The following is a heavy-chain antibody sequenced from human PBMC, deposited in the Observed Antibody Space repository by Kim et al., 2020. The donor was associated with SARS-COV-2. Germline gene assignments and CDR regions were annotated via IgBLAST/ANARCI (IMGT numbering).Heavy chain of an antibody. Sequence: TKNSQKFQDRLTLTTDTSAITAYMELSNLRSEDTAVYYCARRLGYYGMDVWGQGTTVTVSS. J-gene: IGHJ6*02. V-gene: IGHV1-3*01. CDR2: T. CDR3: ARRLGYYGMDV.